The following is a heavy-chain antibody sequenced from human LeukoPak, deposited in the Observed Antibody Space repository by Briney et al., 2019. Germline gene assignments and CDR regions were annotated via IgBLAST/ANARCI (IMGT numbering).Heavy chain of an antibody. V-gene: IGHV4-30-2*01. CDR1: GGSISSGGYY. J-gene: IGHJ2*01. CDR3: ARDRKLWGLEGWYFDL. Sequence: PSETLSLTCTVSGGSISSGGYYWSWIRQPPGKGLEWIGYIYHSGSTYYNPSLKSRVTISVDRSKNQFSLKLSSVTAADTAVYYCARDRKLWGLEGWYFDLWGRGTLVTVSS. CDR2: IYHSGST. D-gene: IGHD7-27*01.